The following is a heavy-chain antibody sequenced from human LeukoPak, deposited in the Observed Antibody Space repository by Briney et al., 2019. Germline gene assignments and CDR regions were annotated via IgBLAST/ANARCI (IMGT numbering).Heavy chain of an antibody. D-gene: IGHD5-18*01. CDR1: GFTFSSYG. J-gene: IGHJ6*03. CDR2: IWYGGSNK. CDR3: AKEATAMDSYYYYMDV. Sequence: GRSLRLSCAASGFTFSSYGMHWVRQAPGKGLEWVAVIWYGGSNKYYADSVKGRFTISRDNSKNTLYLQMNSLRAEDTAVYYCAKEATAMDSYYYYMDVWGKGTTVTVSS. V-gene: IGHV3-33*06.